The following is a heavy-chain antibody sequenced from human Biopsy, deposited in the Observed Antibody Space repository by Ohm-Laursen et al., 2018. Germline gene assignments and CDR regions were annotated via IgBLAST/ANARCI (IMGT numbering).Heavy chain of an antibody. CDR2: IYNTETT. Sequence: SDTLSLTCTVSGGSISSSTTYYWAWLRQPPGKGLVWLGSIYNTETTFYNPSLKSRVTISVNTSTNQFSLKVSSVTAADTALYFCARHPTGFWFDPWGHGTLVTVSS. J-gene: IGHJ5*02. CDR3: ARHPTGFWFDP. V-gene: IGHV4-39*01. CDR1: GGSISSSTTYY.